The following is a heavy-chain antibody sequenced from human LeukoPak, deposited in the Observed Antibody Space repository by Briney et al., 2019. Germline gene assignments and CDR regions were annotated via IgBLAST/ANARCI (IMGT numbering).Heavy chain of an antibody. V-gene: IGHV4-61*02. CDR1: GGSISSGSYY. D-gene: IGHD6-13*01. J-gene: IGHJ6*03. Sequence: SETLSLTXTVSGGSISSGSYYWSWIRQPAGKGLEWIGRIYTSGSTNYNPSLKSRVTISVDTSKNQFSLKLSSVTAADTAVYYCARDKSSSPHYYYYYMDVWGKGTTVTVSS. CDR3: ARDKSSSPHYYYYYMDV. CDR2: IYTSGST.